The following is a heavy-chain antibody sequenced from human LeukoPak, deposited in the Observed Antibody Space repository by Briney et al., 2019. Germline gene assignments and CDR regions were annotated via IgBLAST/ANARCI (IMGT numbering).Heavy chain of an antibody. CDR3: ARDYYYDSSGYQGY. CDR1: GGTFSSYA. Sequence: SVKVSCKASGGTFSSYAISWVRQAPGQGLEWMGRIIPILGIANYAQKFQGRVTITADKSTSTAYMELSSLRAEDTAVYYCARDYYYDSSGYQGYWGQGTLVTVSS. V-gene: IGHV1-69*04. D-gene: IGHD3-22*01. CDR2: IIPILGIA. J-gene: IGHJ4*02.